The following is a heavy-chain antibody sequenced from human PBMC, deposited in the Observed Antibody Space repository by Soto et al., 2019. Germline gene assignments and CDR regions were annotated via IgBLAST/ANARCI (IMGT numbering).Heavy chain of an antibody. J-gene: IGHJ5*02. CDR1: GFIFSDYY. V-gene: IGHV3-11*01. CDR2: ISSSGITI. Sequence: GVSMMLYCAASGFIFSDYYMTWIRQAPGKGLEWVSHISSSGITISYADSVKGRFTISRDNANNSLYLQMDSLRADDTAVYYWARGNRGVGFWFEPWCQGT. CDR3: ARGNRGVGFWFEP. D-gene: IGHD3-10*01.